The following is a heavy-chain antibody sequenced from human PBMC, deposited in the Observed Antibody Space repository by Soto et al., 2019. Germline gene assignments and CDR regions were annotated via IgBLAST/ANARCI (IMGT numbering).Heavy chain of an antibody. CDR3: AIGLYSSGGRGGY. J-gene: IGHJ4*02. D-gene: IGHD6-19*01. CDR2: ISSSSSTI. CDR1: GFTFSSYS. Sequence: GGSLRLSCAASGFTFSSYSMNWVRQAPGKGLEWVSYISSSSSTIYYADSVKGRFTISRDNAKNSLYLQMNSLRAEDTAVYYCAIGLYSSGGRGGYWGQGTLVTFSS. V-gene: IGHV3-48*01.